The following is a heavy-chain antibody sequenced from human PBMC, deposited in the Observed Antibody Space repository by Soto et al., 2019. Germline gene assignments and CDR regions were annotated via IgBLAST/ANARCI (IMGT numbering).Heavy chain of an antibody. V-gene: IGHV3-21*01. Sequence: EVQLVESGGGLVKPGGSLRLSCAASGFTFSSYSMNWVRQAPGKGLEWVSSISSSSSYIYYADSVKGRFTISRDNAKNSRYLQMNSVRAEDTAVYYCESREPVPYYYSGMDVWGQGTTVTVSS. CDR2: ISSSSSYI. CDR3: ESREPVPYYYSGMDV. D-gene: IGHD1-26*01. J-gene: IGHJ6*02. CDR1: GFTFSSYS.